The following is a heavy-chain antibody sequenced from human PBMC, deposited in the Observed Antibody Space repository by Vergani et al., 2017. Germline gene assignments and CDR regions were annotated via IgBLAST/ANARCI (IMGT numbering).Heavy chain of an antibody. CDR3: ARLXGYGCSSTSCYGGRYYYYYGMDV. J-gene: IGHJ6*02. Sequence: EVQLVQSGAEVKKPGESLKISCKGSGYSFTSYWIGWVRQMPGKGLEWMGIIYPGDSDTRYSPSFQGQVTISADKSISTAYLQWSSLKASDTAMYYCARLXGYGCSSTSCYGGRYYYYYGMDVWGQGTTVTVSS. D-gene: IGHD2-2*01. CDR2: IYPGDSDT. CDR1: GYSFTSYW. V-gene: IGHV5-51*01.